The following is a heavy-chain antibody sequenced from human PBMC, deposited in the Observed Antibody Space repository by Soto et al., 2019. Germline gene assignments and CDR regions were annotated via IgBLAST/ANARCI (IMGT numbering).Heavy chain of an antibody. CDR2: ISGSGGTT. Sequence: EVHLLESGGGLVQPGGSLRLSCAASGFTFSSYVMSWVRQAPGKGLEWVSAISGSGGTTYYADSVKGRFTISRDNSKNTLYLQMNSRRAEDRAVYYCATLQGTYYYGSGSYYLPYWGQGTLVTVSS. V-gene: IGHV3-23*01. J-gene: IGHJ4*02. CDR1: GFTFSSYV. CDR3: ATLQGTYYYGSGSYYLPY. D-gene: IGHD3-10*01.